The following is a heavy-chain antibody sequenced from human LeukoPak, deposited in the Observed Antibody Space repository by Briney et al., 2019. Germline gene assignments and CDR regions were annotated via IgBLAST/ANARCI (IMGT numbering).Heavy chain of an antibody. CDR3: ARSPPLYYDSSGYYPDYYYGVDV. Sequence: PGGSLRLSCAASGFTFSSYAMSWVRQAPGKGLEWVSVIYSGGSTYYADSVKGRFTISRHNSKNTLYLQMNSLRAEDTAVYYCARSPPLYYDSSGYYPDYYYGVDVWGQGTTVTVSS. D-gene: IGHD3-22*01. CDR1: GFTFSSYA. CDR2: IYSGGST. J-gene: IGHJ6*02. V-gene: IGHV3-53*04.